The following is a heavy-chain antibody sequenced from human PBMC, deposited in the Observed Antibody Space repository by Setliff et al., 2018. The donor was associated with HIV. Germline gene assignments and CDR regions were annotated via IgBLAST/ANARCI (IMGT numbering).Heavy chain of an antibody. J-gene: IGHJ4*02. D-gene: IGHD6-25*01. V-gene: IGHV1-46*04. CDR3: ARTPEGAAVFDY. CDR2: INASGGST. CDR1: GYTFTSYH. Sequence: GASVKVSCKASGYTFTSYHMYWVRQAPGQGLEWMGSINASGGSTTYAQKLQGRVTITRDISASTAYMELSSLGSEDTAVFYCARTPEGAAVFDYWGQGTLVTVSS.